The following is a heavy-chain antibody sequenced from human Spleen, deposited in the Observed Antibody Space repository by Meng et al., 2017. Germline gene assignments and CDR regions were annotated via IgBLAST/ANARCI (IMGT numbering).Heavy chain of an antibody. J-gene: IGHJ4*02. V-gene: IGHV3-48*03. CDR3: ARSPIDKYDLSALPLDY. Sequence: GESLKISCAASEFTFSSYEMNWVRQAPGKGLEWVSCISSGGGIIYYADSVKGRFTISRDNSKNSVFLQINSLRAEDTAVYYCARSPIDKYDLSALPLDYWGQGTLVTVSS. D-gene: IGHD3-22*01. CDR1: EFTFSSYE. CDR2: ISSGGGII.